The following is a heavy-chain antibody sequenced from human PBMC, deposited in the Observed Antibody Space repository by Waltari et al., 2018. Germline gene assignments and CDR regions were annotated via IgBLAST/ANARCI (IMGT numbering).Heavy chain of an antibody. CDR1: GFTFSSYW. CDR3: ARDILTRGTMVRGVATPDY. CDR2: IKQDGSGK. Sequence: EVQLVESGGGLVQPGGSLRLSCAASGFTFSSYWMSWVRQAPGKGLEWVANIKQDGSGKYDVDSVKGRFTIARDNAKNSLYLQMNSLRAEDTAVYYCARDILTRGTMVRGVATPDYWGQGTLVTVSS. D-gene: IGHD3-10*01. J-gene: IGHJ4*02. V-gene: IGHV3-7*01.